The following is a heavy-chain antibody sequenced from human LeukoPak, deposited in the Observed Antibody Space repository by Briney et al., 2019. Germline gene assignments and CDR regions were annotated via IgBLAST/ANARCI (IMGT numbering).Heavy chain of an antibody. CDR2: IYHSGST. D-gene: IGHD2-21*02. V-gene: IGHV4-38-2*02. CDR3: ARDRENIVVVTARRRHNWFDP. J-gene: IGHJ5*02. Sequence: PSETLSLTCTVSAYSISSNYYWGWIRQPPGKGLEWIGSIYHSGSTYYNPSLKSRVTISVDTSKNQFSLKLNSVTAADTAVYFCARDRENIVVVTARRRHNWFDPWGQGTLVTVSS. CDR1: AYSISSNYY.